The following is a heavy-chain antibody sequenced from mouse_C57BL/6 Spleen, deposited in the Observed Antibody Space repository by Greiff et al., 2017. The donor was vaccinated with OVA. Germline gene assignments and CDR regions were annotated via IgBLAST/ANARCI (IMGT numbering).Heavy chain of an antibody. J-gene: IGHJ2*01. Sequence: QVQLKQPGAELVRPGSSVKLSCKASGYTFTSYWMHWVKQRPIQGLEWIGNIDPSDSETHYNQKFKDKATLTVDKSSSTAYMQLSSLTSEDSAVYYCARAIYDYDGFDYWGQGTTLTVSS. CDR1: GYTFTSYW. CDR2: IDPSDSET. D-gene: IGHD2-4*01. CDR3: ARAIYDYDGFDY. V-gene: IGHV1-52*01.